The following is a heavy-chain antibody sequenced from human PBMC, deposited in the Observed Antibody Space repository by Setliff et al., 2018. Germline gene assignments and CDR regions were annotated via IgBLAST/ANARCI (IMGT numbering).Heavy chain of an antibody. CDR1: GFTFRDYS. Sequence: GESLKISCATSGFTFRDYSMVWVRQAPGKGLEWVAVITYDGSNKFYADSVRGRFTISRDISKNTLYVQMNSLRPEDTAVYYYARSRYTSRWYEMSAMDVWGKGTTVTVSS. J-gene: IGHJ6*03. D-gene: IGHD6-13*01. CDR2: ITYDGSNK. CDR3: ARSRYTSRWYEMSAMDV. V-gene: IGHV3-30*05.